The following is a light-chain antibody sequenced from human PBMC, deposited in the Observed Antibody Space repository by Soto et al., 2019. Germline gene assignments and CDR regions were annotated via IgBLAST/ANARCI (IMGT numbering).Light chain of an antibody. CDR1: QSISNY. J-gene: IGKJ1*01. CDR3: QRRYRTPWT. V-gene: IGKV1-39*01. Sequence: DIQMTQSPSSLSASVGDRVTITCRASQSISNYLSWYQQIPGKAPKLLIYAASTLRSGVSSRFIRSGSGTEFTLTISRLQPEGLATYYCQRRYRTPWTFGQGTKVEIK. CDR2: AAS.